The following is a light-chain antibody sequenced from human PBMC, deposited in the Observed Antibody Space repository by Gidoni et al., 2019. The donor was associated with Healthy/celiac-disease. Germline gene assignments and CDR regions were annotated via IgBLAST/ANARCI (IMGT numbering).Light chain of an antibody. J-gene: IGLJ1*01. CDR3: SSYTSSSTLEV. CDR2: DVR. CDR1: SSDVGGYNY. Sequence: SALTQPASVSASPGQSVTISCTCSSSDVGGYNYVSWYQHHPGKAPKLMIYDVRNRPSRVSNRFSGSKSGNTASLTISGLQAEDEADYYCSSYTSSSTLEVFGTGTKVTVL. V-gene: IGLV2-14*03.